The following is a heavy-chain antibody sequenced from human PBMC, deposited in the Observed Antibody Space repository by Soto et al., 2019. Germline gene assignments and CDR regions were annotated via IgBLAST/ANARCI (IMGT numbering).Heavy chain of an antibody. Sequence: VQLVDSGGGLVQPGGSLRLSCAASGFTFGSYWMHWVRQAPGKGLVWVSRISQDGAIATQADSVKGRFTISRDNAKNTLFLQMNSLRADDTAVYYCLRDQRHWNEFADQWGQGTLVTVPS. CDR1: GFTFGSYW. V-gene: IGHV3-74*01. CDR2: ISQDGAIA. D-gene: IGHD1-1*01. CDR3: LRDQRHWNEFADQ. J-gene: IGHJ4*02.